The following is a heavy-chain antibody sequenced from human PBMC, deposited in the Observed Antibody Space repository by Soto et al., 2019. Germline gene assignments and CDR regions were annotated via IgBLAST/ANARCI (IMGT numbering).Heavy chain of an antibody. Sequence: SETLSLTCTVSGGSISSYYWSWIRQPPGKGLEWIGYIYYSGSTNYNPSHKSRVTISVDTSKNQFSLKLSSVTAADTAVYFCARVGIAVAGPHDYYYYGMDVWGQGTTVTVSS. V-gene: IGHV4-59*01. CDR1: GGSISSYY. CDR2: IYYSGST. D-gene: IGHD6-19*01. CDR3: ARVGIAVAGPHDYYYYGMDV. J-gene: IGHJ6*02.